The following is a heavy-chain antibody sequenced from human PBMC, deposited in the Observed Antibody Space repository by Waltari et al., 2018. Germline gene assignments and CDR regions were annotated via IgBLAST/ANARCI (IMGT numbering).Heavy chain of an antibody. Sequence: DVQLVESGGGLVHPGGSLRLSCAASGFLVSSTHMGWVRPAPGKGLDWVSVIYPAGSTYNADSVVGRFTISRDVSQNTLYLQMNNVRPEDTAIYYCATARDEYTASVFFDHWGQGTLVSVSS. CDR1: GFLVSSTH. J-gene: IGHJ4*02. CDR2: IYPAGST. D-gene: IGHD5-18*01. CDR3: ATARDEYTASVFFDH. V-gene: IGHV3-66*02.